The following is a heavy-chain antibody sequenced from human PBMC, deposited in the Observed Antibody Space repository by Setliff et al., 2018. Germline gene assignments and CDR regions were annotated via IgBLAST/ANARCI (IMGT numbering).Heavy chain of an antibody. Sequence: PSETLSLTCTVSGASIGSGSHYWSWIRQPAGRGLEWIGRLHTSGSIDYNPSLKSRVTISVDTSTNHFSLKLTSVTAADTAVYYCARDNTIVGATDYWGQGALVTVSS. CDR2: LHTSGSI. CDR3: ARDNTIVGATDY. CDR1: GASIGSGSHY. J-gene: IGHJ4*02. V-gene: IGHV4-61*02. D-gene: IGHD1-26*01.